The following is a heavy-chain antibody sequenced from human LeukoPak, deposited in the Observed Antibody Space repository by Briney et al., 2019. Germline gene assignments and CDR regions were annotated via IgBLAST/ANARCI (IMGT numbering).Heavy chain of an antibody. CDR2: ISSSSSTI. J-gene: IGHJ4*02. CDR3: ARAYGGTFWYYFDY. Sequence: PGGSLRLSCAASGFPFSSYSMTWVRQAPGKGLEWVSYISSSSSTIYYADSVKGRFTISRDNAKSSLYLQMNSLRDEDTAVYYCARAYGGTFWYYFDYWGQGTLVTVSS. CDR1: GFPFSSYS. D-gene: IGHD4-23*01. V-gene: IGHV3-48*02.